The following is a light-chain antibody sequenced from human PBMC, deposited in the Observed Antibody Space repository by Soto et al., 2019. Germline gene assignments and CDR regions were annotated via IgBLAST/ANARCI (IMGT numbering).Light chain of an antibody. CDR3: QSYDSSLSGYV. CDR2: RNS. Sequence: SVLTQPPSVSGVPGQRVTISCTGSSSNIGTGYDAHWYQQVPGTAPKLLTYRNSNRPSGVPDRFSGSKSGTSASLAITGLQAEDEADYYCQSYDSSLSGYVFGTGTKVTVL. CDR1: SSNIGTGYD. J-gene: IGLJ1*01. V-gene: IGLV1-40*01.